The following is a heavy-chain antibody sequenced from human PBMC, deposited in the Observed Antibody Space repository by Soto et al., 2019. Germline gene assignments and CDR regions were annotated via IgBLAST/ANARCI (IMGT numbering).Heavy chain of an antibody. CDR1: GYTFTSYG. CDR3: ARDRIFGNSLDY. Sequence: ASVKVSCKASGYTFTSYGISWVRQAPGQGLEWMGWISAYNGNTNYAQKLQGRVTMTTGTSTSTAYMELRSLRSDDTAVYYCARDRIFGNSLDYWGQGTLVTVSS. V-gene: IGHV1-18*04. D-gene: IGHD3-3*01. CDR2: ISAYNGNT. J-gene: IGHJ4*02.